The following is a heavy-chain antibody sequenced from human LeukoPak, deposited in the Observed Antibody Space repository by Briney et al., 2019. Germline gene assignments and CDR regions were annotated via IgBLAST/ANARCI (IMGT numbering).Heavy chain of an antibody. CDR2: ISPSGTI. V-gene: IGHV4-4*07. J-gene: IGHJ5*02. Sequence: PSETLSLTCTVSGGSTGSHYWSWIRQPAGKGLEWIGRISPSGTIHYNPSLGSRVTMSVDTSKNYFSLRLSSVTAADTAVYYCARDFYASGFYFWFDPWGQGMLVTVSS. D-gene: IGHD2/OR15-2a*01. CDR1: GGSTGSHY. CDR3: ARDFYASGFYFWFDP.